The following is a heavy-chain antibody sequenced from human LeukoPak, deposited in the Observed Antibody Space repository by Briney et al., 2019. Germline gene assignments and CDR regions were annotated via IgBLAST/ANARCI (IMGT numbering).Heavy chain of an antibody. CDR2: IYYSGST. D-gene: IGHD3-22*01. J-gene: IGHJ3*02. Sequence: ASETLSLTCTVSGGSISSSSYYWGWIRQPPGKGLEWIGSIYYSGSTYYNPSLKSRVTISVDTSKNQFSLKLSSVTAADTAVYYCATIDYYDSSGHFAPAFDIWGQGTMVTVSS. V-gene: IGHV4-39*07. CDR3: ATIDYYDSSGHFAPAFDI. CDR1: GGSISSSSYY.